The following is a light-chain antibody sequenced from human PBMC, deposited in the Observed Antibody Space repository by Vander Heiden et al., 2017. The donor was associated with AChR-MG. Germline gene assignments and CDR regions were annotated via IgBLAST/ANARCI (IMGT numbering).Light chain of an antibody. Sequence: SSELTQDPAVSVALGQTVRITCQGDSLRSYYASWYQQKPGQAPVLVIYGKNNRPSGIPGRFSGSSSGNTASLTITGAQAEDEADYYCNSRDSSGNPLFGGGTKLTVL. CDR2: GKN. CDR1: SLRSYY. J-gene: IGLJ2*01. V-gene: IGLV3-19*01. CDR3: NSRDSSGNPL.